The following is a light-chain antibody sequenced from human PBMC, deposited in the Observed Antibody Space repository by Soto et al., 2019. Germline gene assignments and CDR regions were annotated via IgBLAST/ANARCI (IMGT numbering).Light chain of an antibody. J-gene: IGLJ2*01. V-gene: IGLV3-1*01. CDR1: KLGSKY. CDR2: QDG. CDR3: QAWDSSTVV. Sequence: SYELTQPPSVSVSPGQTAGITCSGDKLGSKYVCWYQQKPGQSPVVVIYQDGKRPSGIPERFSGSNSENTATLTISGTQAMDEADYYCQAWDSSTVVFGGGTKLTVL.